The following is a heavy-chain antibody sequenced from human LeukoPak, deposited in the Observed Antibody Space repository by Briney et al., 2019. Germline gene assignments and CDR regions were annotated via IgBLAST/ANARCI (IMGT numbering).Heavy chain of an antibody. Sequence: ASVKISCKASGGTFSSYAISWVRQAPGQGLEWMGGIIPIFGTANYAQKFQGRLTITTDESTSTAYMELRSLRSDDTAVYYCARSPGWMGSRYFDYWGQGTLVTVSS. J-gene: IGHJ4*02. D-gene: IGHD5-12*01. CDR3: ARSPGWMGSRYFDY. CDR2: IIPIFGTA. V-gene: IGHV1-69*05. CDR1: GGTFSSYA.